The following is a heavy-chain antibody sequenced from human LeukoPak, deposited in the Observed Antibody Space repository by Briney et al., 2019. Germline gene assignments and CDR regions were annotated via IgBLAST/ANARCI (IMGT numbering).Heavy chain of an antibody. CDR3: AKTGSSSWGYFDY. J-gene: IGHJ4*02. CDR1: GFTFKTYG. Sequence: GGSLRLSCAASGFTFKTYGIHWVRQAPGKGLEWVAFIRNDGTIKYYADSVKGRFTISRDNSKSTLYLQMNSLRAEDTAVYYCAKTGSSSWGYFDYWGQGTLVTVSS. CDR2: IRNDGTIK. D-gene: IGHD6-13*01. V-gene: IGHV3-30*02.